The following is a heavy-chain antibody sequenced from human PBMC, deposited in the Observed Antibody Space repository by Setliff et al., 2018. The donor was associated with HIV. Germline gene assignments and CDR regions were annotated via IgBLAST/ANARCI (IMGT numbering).Heavy chain of an antibody. D-gene: IGHD3-22*01. Sequence: SVKVSCKASGGTFSSYAISWVRQAPGQGLDWMGGIIPVFGTTNYAQKFQGRVTITADESTSTAYMAPSSLRSEDTAVYYCARGGVYYYDSSGWSMDYWGQGTLVTVSS. CDR3: ARGGVYYYDSSGWSMDY. CDR2: IIPVFGTT. CDR1: GGTFSSYA. J-gene: IGHJ4*02. V-gene: IGHV1-69*13.